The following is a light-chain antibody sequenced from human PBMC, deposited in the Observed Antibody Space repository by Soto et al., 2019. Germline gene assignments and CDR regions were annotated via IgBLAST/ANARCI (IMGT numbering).Light chain of an antibody. CDR3: CSYAGSYTVV. CDR1: SSDVGGYNS. J-gene: IGLJ2*01. V-gene: IGLV2-11*01. Sequence: QSALTQPRSVSGSPGQSVTISCTGTSSDVGGYNSVSWYQQHPGKAPKFMIYDVSKRPSGVPDRFSGSKSGNTASLTISGLQADDEADYYCCSYAGSYTVVFGGGTKLTVL. CDR2: DVS.